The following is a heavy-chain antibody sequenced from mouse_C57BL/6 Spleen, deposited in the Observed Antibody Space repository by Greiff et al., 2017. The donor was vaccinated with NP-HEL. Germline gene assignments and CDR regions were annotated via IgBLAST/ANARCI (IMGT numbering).Heavy chain of an antibody. V-gene: IGHV1-55*01. Sequence: VQLQQSGAELVKPGASVKMSCKASGYTFTSYWITWVKQRPGQGLEWIGDIYPGSGSTNYNEKFKSKATLTVDTSSSTAYMQLSSLTSGDSAVYYCERQIYGNNWFAYWGQGTLVTVSA. CDR1: GYTFTSYW. D-gene: IGHD2-1*01. CDR3: ERQIYGNNWFAY. CDR2: IYPGSGST. J-gene: IGHJ3*01.